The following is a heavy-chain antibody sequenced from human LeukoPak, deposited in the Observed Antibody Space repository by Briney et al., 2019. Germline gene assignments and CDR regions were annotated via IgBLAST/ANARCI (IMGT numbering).Heavy chain of an antibody. CDR1: GFSVSSNY. D-gene: IGHD6-19*01. CDR3: ARDLGYSSGRFDY. J-gene: IGHJ4*02. Sequence: GGSLRLSCAASGFSVSSNYVTWVRQAPGKGLEWVSVIYSGGSTYYADSVKGRFTISRDNSKNTLYLQMNSLRAEDTAVYYCARDLGYSSGRFDYWGQGTLVTVSS. CDR2: IYSGGST. V-gene: IGHV3-53*01.